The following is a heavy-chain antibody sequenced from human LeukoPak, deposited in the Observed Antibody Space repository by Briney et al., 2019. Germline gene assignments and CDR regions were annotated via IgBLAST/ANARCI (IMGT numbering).Heavy chain of an antibody. V-gene: IGHV1-46*01. CDR1: GYTFTSYY. Sequence: ASVKVSCKASGYTFTSYYMHWVRQAPGQGLEWMGIINPSGGSTSYAQKFQGRVTMTRDTSTSTVYMELSSLRSEDTAVYYCARDADDSSGYPGWSDPWGQGTLVTVSS. J-gene: IGHJ5*02. D-gene: IGHD3-22*01. CDR3: ARDADDSSGYPGWSDP. CDR2: INPSGGST.